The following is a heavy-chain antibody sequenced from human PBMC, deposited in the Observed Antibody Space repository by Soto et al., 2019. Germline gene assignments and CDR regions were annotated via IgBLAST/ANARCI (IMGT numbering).Heavy chain of an antibody. V-gene: IGHV3-30*03. J-gene: IGHJ4*02. CDR1: GFTFSSYG. CDR2: ISYDGGLQ. D-gene: IGHD3-10*01. Sequence: QAQLVESGGGVVQPGRSLRLSCAASGFTFSSYGMHWARQAPGTGLEWVAVISYDGGLQHYADSVKGRFTISRDNSKNMLILQMNSLRAEDTAVYYCATDRGFGHASVPYSWGPGTLVSVSS. CDR3: ATDRGFGHASVPYS.